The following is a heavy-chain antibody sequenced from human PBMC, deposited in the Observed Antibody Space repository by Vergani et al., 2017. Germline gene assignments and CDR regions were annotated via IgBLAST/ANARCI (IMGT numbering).Heavy chain of an antibody. CDR1: GFSLSTSGVG. D-gene: IGHD6-19*01. V-gene: IGHV2-5*01. J-gene: IGHJ4*02. CDR3: ERIRKGSGWYPSYFDY. Sequence: QITLKESGPTRVKPTQTLTLTCTFSGFSLSTSGVGVGWIRQPPGKALEWLALIYWNDDKRYSPSLKSRLTITKDTSKNQVVLTMTNMDPVDTATYYCERIRKGSGWYPSYFDYWGQGTLVTVSS. CDR2: IYWNDDK.